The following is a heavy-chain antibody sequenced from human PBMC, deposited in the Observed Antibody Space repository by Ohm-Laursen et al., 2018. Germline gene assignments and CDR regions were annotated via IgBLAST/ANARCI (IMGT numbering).Heavy chain of an antibody. CDR1: GFTFSSYA. V-gene: IGHV3-23*01. J-gene: IGHJ6*02. CDR2: ISGSGGST. D-gene: IGHD6-6*01. CDR3: ASPPQGSSRHTGWYYYYGMDV. Sequence: SLRLSCSASGFTFSSYAMSWVRQAPGEGLEWVSAISGSGGSTYYADSVKGRFTISRDNSKNTLYLQMNSLRAEDTAVYYCASPPQGSSRHTGWYYYYGMDVWGQGTTVTVSS.